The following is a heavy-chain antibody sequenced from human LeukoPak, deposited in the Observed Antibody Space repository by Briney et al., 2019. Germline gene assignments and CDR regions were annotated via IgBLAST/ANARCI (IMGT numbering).Heavy chain of an antibody. D-gene: IGHD1-26*01. Sequence: PGGSLRLSCAASGFTFDDYAMHWVRQAPGKGLEWVSGISWNSGSIGYADSVKGRFTISRDNAKNSLYLQMNSLRAEDTALNYCAKDIEHEGATDAFDIWGQGTMVTVSS. CDR1: GFTFDDYA. CDR3: AKDIEHEGATDAFDI. J-gene: IGHJ3*02. CDR2: ISWNSGSI. V-gene: IGHV3-9*01.